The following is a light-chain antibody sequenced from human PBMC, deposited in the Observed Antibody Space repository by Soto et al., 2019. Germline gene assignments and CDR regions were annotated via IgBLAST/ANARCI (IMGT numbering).Light chain of an antibody. Sequence: EIVMTQSPATLSVSPGERATLSCRASQSVSSNLAWYQQKPGQAPRLLIYGASTRATGIPARFSGSGSGTDFTLTISRLEPEDFAVYYCQQYGRSPSTFGGGTKVEIK. V-gene: IGKV3-15*01. CDR2: GAS. CDR1: QSVSSN. CDR3: QQYGRSPST. J-gene: IGKJ4*01.